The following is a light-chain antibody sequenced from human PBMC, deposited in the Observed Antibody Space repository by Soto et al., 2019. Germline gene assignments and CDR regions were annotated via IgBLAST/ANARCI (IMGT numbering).Light chain of an antibody. J-gene: IGLJ2*01. CDR3: CSYAGGGTVV. Sequence: QSVLTQPASVSGSPGQSITISCTGTSSDVGSYNVVSWYQHHPGKAPKLMIYEGSKRPSGVSNRFSGSKSGNTASLTISGLQTEDEADYYCCSYAGGGTVVFGGGTKVTVL. V-gene: IGLV2-23*01. CDR2: EGS. CDR1: SSDVGSYNV.